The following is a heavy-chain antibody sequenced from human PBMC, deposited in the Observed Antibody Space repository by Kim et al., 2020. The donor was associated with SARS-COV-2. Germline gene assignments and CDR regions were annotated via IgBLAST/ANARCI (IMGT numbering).Heavy chain of an antibody. CDR2: ISYDGSNK. D-gene: IGHD6-13*01. J-gene: IGHJ6*02. CDR1: GFTFSSYA. V-gene: IGHV3-30*04. Sequence: GGSLRLSCAASGFTFSSYAMHWVRQAPGKGLEWVAVISYDGSNKYYADSVKGRFTISRDNSKNTLYLQMNSLRAEDTAVCYCARSAAGTYYYGMDVWGQG. CDR3: ARSAAGTYYYGMDV.